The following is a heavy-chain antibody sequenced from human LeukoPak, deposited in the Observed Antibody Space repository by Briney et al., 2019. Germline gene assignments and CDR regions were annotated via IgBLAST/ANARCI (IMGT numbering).Heavy chain of an antibody. CDR1: GFTFSDYY. D-gene: IGHD3-9*01. V-gene: IGHV3-11*04. J-gene: IGHJ4*02. CDR3: ARRILTGYYDGYFDY. Sequence: GGSLRLSCAASGFTFSDYYMSWIRQAPGKGLEWVSYISSSGSTIYYADSVKGRFTISRDNAKNSLYLQMNSLRAEDTAVYYCARRILTGYYDGYFDYWGQGTLVTVSS. CDR2: ISSSGSTI.